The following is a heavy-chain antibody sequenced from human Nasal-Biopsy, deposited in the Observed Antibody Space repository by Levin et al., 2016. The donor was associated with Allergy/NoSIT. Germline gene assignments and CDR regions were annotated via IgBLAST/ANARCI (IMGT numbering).Heavy chain of an antibody. Sequence: SGPTLVKPTQTLTLTCTFSGFSLTTPGEGVTWIRQPPGKALEWLALIYWDDDERYSPSLRNRLTITKDTSANQVVLTMTNMDPVDTGTYYCAHRKGHCPGNSCRHHFDYWGQGTLVIVSS. CDR3: AHRKGHCPGNSCRHHFDY. CDR1: GFSLTTPGEG. CDR2: IYWDDDE. V-gene: IGHV2-5*02. J-gene: IGHJ4*02. D-gene: IGHD2-8*02.